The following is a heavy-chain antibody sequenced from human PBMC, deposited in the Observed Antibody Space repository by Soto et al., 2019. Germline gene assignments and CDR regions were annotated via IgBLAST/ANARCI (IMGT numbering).Heavy chain of an antibody. J-gene: IGHJ4*02. CDR3: ARDFGLLWFGELSVPIDY. D-gene: IGHD3-10*01. CDR1: GYTFTSYG. CDR2: ISAYNGNT. Sequence: GASVKVSCKASGYTFTSYGISWVRQAPGQGLEWMGWISAYNGNTNYAQKLQGRVTMTTDTSTSTAYMELRSLRSDDTAVYYCARDFGLLWFGELSVPIDYWGQGTLVTVSS. V-gene: IGHV1-18*01.